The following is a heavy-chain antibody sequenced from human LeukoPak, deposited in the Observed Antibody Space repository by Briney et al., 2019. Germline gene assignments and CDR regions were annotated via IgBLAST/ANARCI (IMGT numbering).Heavy chain of an antibody. CDR1: GYSLTEVS. CDR2: FDPEDGET. J-gene: IGHJ4*02. Sequence: ASVTVSCKVSGYSLTEVSTHWVRQAPGKGLEWMGGFDPEDGETIYAQKFQGRVTMTEDTSTDTAYMELSSLRSEDTAVYYCATGTTTVVTRFDCWGQGTLVTVSS. CDR3: ATGTTTVVTRFDC. V-gene: IGHV1-24*01. D-gene: IGHD4-23*01.